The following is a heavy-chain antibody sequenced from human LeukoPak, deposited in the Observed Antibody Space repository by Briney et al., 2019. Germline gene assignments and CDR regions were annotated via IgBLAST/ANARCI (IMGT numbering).Heavy chain of an antibody. CDR3: ARPSARGGVGDLWGTYHYYALDV. CDR2: IYYSGST. D-gene: IGHD3-10*01. V-gene: IGHV4-59*08. J-gene: IGHJ6*02. Sequence: NPSETLSLTCSVSGGPISRYYWSWIRQPPGKGLEWIGHIYYSGSTNYNPSLKSRVTISMDTSKSRLSLRLSSVTAADTAVYFCARPSARGGVGDLWGTYHYYALDVWGQGTTVTVSS. CDR1: GGPISRYY.